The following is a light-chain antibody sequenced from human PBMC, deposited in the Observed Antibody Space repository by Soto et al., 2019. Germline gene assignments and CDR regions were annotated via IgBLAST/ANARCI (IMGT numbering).Light chain of an antibody. Sequence: QSALTQPASVSGSPGQSITISCTGTSSDVGGYNYVSWYQQHPGKAPKLMIYEVSNRPSGVSNRFSGSKSGNTASLTISGLHAEDEADYYRSSYTSSSTWVFGGGTKVTVL. CDR2: EVS. V-gene: IGLV2-14*01. CDR3: SSYTSSSTWV. CDR1: SSDVGGYNY. J-gene: IGLJ3*02.